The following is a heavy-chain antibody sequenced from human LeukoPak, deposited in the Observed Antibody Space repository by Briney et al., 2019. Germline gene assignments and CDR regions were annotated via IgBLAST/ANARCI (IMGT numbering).Heavy chain of an antibody. CDR2: INYSGSI. V-gene: IGHV4-39*01. CDR3: ARRLGGSGTYYFDY. Sequence: SETLSLTCTVSGGSISSSTYYWGWIRQPPGKGLEWIVSINYSGSIYYNPSLKSRVIISVDTSKNQFSLQLSSVTAADTAVYFCARRLGGSGTYYFDYWGQGTLVTVSS. D-gene: IGHD3-10*01. J-gene: IGHJ4*02. CDR1: GGSISSSTYY.